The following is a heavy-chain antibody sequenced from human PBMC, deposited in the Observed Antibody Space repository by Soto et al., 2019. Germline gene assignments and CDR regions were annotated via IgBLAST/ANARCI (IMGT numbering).Heavy chain of an antibody. D-gene: IGHD4-17*01. CDR3: ARVGGYGDYGFDP. J-gene: IGHJ5*02. CDR2: IYYSGST. CDR1: GGSISSGDYY. V-gene: IGHV4-30-4*01. Sequence: PSETLSLTCTVSGGSISSGDYYWSWIRQPPGKGLEWIGYIYYSGSTYYNPSLKSRVTISVDTSKNQFSLKLSSVTAADTAVYYCARVGGYGDYGFDPWGQGTLVTVSS.